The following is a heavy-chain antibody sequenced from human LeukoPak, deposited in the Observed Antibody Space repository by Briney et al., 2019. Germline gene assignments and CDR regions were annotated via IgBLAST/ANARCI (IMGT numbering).Heavy chain of an antibody. CDR3: ARAGTTVVYLDY. Sequence: PGGSLRLSCTASGFAFDEHGMSWVRQAPGKGLEWVSAISGSSDSTYYADSVEGRFTISRDNSKNTLYLQMNSLRAEDTAVYYCARAGTTVVYLDYWGQGTRVTVSS. J-gene: IGHJ4*02. D-gene: IGHD1-7*01. V-gene: IGHV3-23*01. CDR1: GFAFDEHG. CDR2: ISGSSDST.